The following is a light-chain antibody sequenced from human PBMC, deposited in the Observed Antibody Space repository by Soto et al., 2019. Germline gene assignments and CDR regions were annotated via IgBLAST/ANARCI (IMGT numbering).Light chain of an antibody. CDR2: GAS. J-gene: IGKJ5*01. Sequence: EIVMTQSPATLSVSPGERATLSCRASQSVSSNLAWYQQKPGQAPRLLIYGASTRATGIPARFSGSGSGADFTLTISRLEPEDFAMYYCQQYGTSPLTFGQGTRLEIK. CDR3: QQYGTSPLT. CDR1: QSVSSN. V-gene: IGKV3-15*01.